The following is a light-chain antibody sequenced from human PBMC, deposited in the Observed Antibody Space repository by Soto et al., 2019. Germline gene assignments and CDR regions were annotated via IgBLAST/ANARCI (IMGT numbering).Light chain of an antibody. CDR3: SSYAGSNNFKV. V-gene: IGLV2-8*01. CDR1: SSDVGGYNY. Sequence: QSVLTQPPSASVSPGQSVTISFTGTSSDVGGYNYVSWYQQHPGKAPKFLIYEVSQRPSGVPDSFSGSKAGNTASLTVSGLQAEDEADYYCSSYAGSNNFKVFGGGTKVTVL. J-gene: IGLJ2*01. CDR2: EVS.